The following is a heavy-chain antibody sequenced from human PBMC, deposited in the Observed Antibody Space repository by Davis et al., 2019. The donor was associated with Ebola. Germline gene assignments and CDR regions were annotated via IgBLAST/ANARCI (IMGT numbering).Heavy chain of an antibody. V-gene: IGHV1-18*04. Sequence: ASVKVSCKASGYTFTSYGITWVRQAPGQGLEWMGWINPHNGNTNYAQNVQGRVTITRDTSASTAYMELSSLRSEDTAVYYCARAYYYDSSGYYYFSQDYWGQGTLVTVSS. CDR1: GYTFTSYG. J-gene: IGHJ4*02. D-gene: IGHD3-22*01. CDR2: INPHNGNT. CDR3: ARAYYYDSSGYYYFSQDY.